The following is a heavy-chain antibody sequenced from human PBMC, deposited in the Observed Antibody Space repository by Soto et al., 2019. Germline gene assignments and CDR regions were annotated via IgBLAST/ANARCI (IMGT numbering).Heavy chain of an antibody. D-gene: IGHD3-22*01. J-gene: IGHJ4*02. CDR2: IKSDGSYT. Sequence: EVQLVESGGGLVQPGGSLRLSCAASGFTFNTYWMQWVRQAPGKGLVLVSRIKSDGSYTNYADSVKGRFTISRDNAKNTLFLQMNSLGAEDTAVYYCATGGSGYFTYWGQGTLVTVSS. V-gene: IGHV3-74*01. CDR1: GFTFNTYW. CDR3: ATGGSGYFTY.